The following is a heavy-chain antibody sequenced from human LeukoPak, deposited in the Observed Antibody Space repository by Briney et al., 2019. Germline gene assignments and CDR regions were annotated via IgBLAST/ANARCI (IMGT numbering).Heavy chain of an antibody. J-gene: IGHJ4*02. D-gene: IGHD3-22*01. V-gene: IGHV3-23*01. CDR2: ISGSGGST. Sequence: GGSLRLSCAASGFTFSSYAMSWVRQAPGKGLEWVSAISGSGGSTYYADSVKGRFTISRDNSKNTLYLQMNSLRAEDTAVYYCARHNEEGYYDSTPNLDYWGQGTLVTVSS. CDR1: GFTFSSYA. CDR3: ARHNEEGYYDSTPNLDY.